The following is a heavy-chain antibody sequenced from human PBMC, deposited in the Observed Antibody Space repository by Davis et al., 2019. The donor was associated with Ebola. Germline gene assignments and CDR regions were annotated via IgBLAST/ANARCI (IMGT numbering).Heavy chain of an antibody. CDR3: ARDRLIRFLQWPLGMDV. D-gene: IGHD3-3*01. Sequence: GESLKISCVGSGFTFWTNAMTWIRQAPGRGLEWVSTISGFGESTYYADSVKGRFTISRDNSKNTLYLQMNSLRDEDTAVYYCARDRLIRFLQWPLGMDVWGQGTTVTVSS. V-gene: IGHV3-23*01. CDR2: ISGFGEST. J-gene: IGHJ6*02. CDR1: GFTFWTNA.